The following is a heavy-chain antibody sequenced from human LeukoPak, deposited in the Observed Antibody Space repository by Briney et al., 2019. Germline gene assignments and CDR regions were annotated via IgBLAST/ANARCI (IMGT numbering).Heavy chain of an antibody. CDR2: IYPGDSDT. Sequence: GESLKISCKGSGYSFTSYWIGWVRQMPGKGLEWMGIIYPGDSDTRYSPSFQGQVTISADKSISTAYLQWSSLKASDTAMYYCARRAVSYCGGDCYSDHIDYWGQGTLVTVSS. CDR3: ARRAVSYCGGDCYSDHIDY. J-gene: IGHJ4*02. D-gene: IGHD2-21*02. V-gene: IGHV5-51*01. CDR1: GYSFTSYW.